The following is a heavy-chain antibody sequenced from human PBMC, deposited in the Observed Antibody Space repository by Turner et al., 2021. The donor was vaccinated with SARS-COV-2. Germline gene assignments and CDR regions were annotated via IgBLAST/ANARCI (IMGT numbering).Heavy chain of an antibody. CDR1: GGSFRGYY. D-gene: IGHD1-26*01. CDR2: INHSEST. CDR3: ARAGREGFDP. V-gene: IGHV4-34*01. Sequence: QVQLQQWGAGLLKPSETLSLSCAVHGGSFRGYYWSWIRQPPGKGLDWIGEINHSESTNYNPSLKSRISISMDTAKNQFSLILNSVTAADTGVYYCARAGREGFDPWGQGTLVTVSS. J-gene: IGHJ5*02.